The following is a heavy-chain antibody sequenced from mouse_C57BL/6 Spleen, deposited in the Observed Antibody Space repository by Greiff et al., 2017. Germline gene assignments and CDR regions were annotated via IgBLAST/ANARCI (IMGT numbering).Heavy chain of an antibody. Sequence: EVQGVESGGGLVKPGGSLKLSCAASGFTFSDYGMHWVRQAPEKGLEWVAYISSGSSTIYYADTVKGRFTISRDNAKNTLFLQMTSLRSEDTAMXYYARDYDGSHYYAMDYWGQGTSVTVSS. V-gene: IGHV5-17*01. CDR3: ARDYDGSHYYAMDY. CDR2: ISSGSSTI. CDR1: GFTFSDYG. J-gene: IGHJ4*01. D-gene: IGHD2-4*01.